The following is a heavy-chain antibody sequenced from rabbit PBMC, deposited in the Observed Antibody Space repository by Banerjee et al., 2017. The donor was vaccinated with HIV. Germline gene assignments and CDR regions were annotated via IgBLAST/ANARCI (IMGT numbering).Heavy chain of an antibody. CDR3: ARDLAGVIGWNFGL. CDR1: GFTLSNYY. J-gene: IGHJ3*01. V-gene: IGHV1S40*01. Sequence: QSLEESGGDLVKPGASLTLTCTASGFTLSNYYMCWVRQAPGKGLEWSACINTSSGNTVYASWVNGRFTISKTSSTTVTLQMTSLTAADTATYFCARDLAGVIGWNFGLWGQGTLVTVS. D-gene: IGHD4-1*01. CDR2: INTSSGNT.